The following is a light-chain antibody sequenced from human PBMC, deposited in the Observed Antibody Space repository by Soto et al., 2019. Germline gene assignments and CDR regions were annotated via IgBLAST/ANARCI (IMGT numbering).Light chain of an antibody. J-gene: IGKJ5*01. CDR2: DAS. CDR1: QSVSSY. Sequence: EIVLTQSPAPLSLSPGEIATLSCRASQSVSSYFAWYQQKTGQAPRLLIYDASNRATGIPARFSGSGSWTDFTLTISSLEPEEFAVYYCQQRSNWPSITFGQGTRLEIK. CDR3: QQRSNWPSIT. V-gene: IGKV3-11*01.